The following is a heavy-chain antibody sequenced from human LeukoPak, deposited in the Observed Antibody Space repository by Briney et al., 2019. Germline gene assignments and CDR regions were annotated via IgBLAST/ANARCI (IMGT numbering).Heavy chain of an antibody. CDR1: GGSFSGYY. V-gene: IGHV4-34*01. D-gene: IGHD6-19*01. J-gene: IGHJ4*02. CDR2: INHSGST. Sequence: PSETLSLTCAVYGGSFSGYYWSWIRQPPGKGLEWIGEINHSGSTNYNPSLKSRVTISVDTSKNQFSLKLSSVTAADTAVYYCARGPAGYSSGWYRMDYWGQGTLVTVSS. CDR3: ARGPAGYSSGWYRMDY.